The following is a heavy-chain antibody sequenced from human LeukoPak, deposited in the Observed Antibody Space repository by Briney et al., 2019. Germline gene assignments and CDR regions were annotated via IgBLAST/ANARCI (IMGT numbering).Heavy chain of an antibody. J-gene: IGHJ4*02. CDR3: AKDGAVGWYTAYYFDY. CDR1: GFTFSSYA. Sequence: GGSLRLSCAASGFTFSSYAMSWVRQAPGKGLEWVSAISGSGGSTYYADSVKGRFTISRDNSKNTLYLQMNSLRAEDTAVYYCAKDGAVGWYTAYYFDYWGQGTLVTVSS. D-gene: IGHD6-19*01. CDR2: ISGSGGST. V-gene: IGHV3-23*01.